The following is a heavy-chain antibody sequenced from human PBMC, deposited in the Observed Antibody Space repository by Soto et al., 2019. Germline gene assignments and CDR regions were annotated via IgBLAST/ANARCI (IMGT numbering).Heavy chain of an antibody. CDR1: NASITSSGYY. V-gene: IGHV4-31*03. D-gene: IGHD1-26*01. J-gene: IGHJ4*02. CDR2: IYHSGST. CDR3: ARMSGTYYVPDY. Sequence: QVQLQESGPRLVEASQTLSLTCTVSNASITSSGYYWSWVRQPPGKRLEWIGYIYHSGSTFYSPSLQIRLTMSVDTSKNQFSLTLRSVTAADTAVYHCARMSGTYYVPDYWGKGTLVTVSS.